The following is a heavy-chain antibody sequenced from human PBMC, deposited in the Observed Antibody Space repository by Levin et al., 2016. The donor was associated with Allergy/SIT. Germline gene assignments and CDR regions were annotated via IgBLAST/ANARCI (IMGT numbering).Heavy chain of an antibody. J-gene: IGHJ5*02. CDR2: IYHTGST. CDR3: AGVHTTMSKNWFDP. V-gene: IGHV4-30-2*01. D-gene: IGHD5-18*01. Sequence: WIRQPPGKGLEWLGYIYHTGSTNTNPSLKSRVSMSVDMSKNQFSLNLTSVTAADTAVYYCAGVHTTMSKNWFDPWGQGTLVTVSS.